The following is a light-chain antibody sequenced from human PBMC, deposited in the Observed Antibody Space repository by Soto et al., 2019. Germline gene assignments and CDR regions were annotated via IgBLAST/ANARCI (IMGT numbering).Light chain of an antibody. J-gene: IGKJ5*01. CDR1: QSISSY. CDR2: SAS. Sequence: DIQMPQSPSSLSASVGDRVIITCRASQSISSYLNWYQQKPGKAPKLLIYSASSLQSGVPSRFSGSGSGTDFTLTISSLQPEDFATYYCQQSYSFPLITFGQGTRLEIK. CDR3: QQSYSFPLIT. V-gene: IGKV1-39*01.